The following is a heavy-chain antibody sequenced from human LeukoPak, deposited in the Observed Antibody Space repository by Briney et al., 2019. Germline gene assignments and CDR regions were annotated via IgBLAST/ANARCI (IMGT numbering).Heavy chain of an antibody. V-gene: IGHV3-30-3*01. CDR3: ASRKDTPHLPDY. CDR2: ISYDGRNK. Sequence: GGSLRLSCAASGFTFSSYAMHWVRQAPGKGLEWVAVISYDGRNKYYADSVKGRFTISRDNSKNTLYLQMNSRRAEDTAVYYCASRKDTPHLPDYWGQGTLVTVSS. D-gene: IGHD5-18*01. CDR1: GFTFSSYA. J-gene: IGHJ4*02.